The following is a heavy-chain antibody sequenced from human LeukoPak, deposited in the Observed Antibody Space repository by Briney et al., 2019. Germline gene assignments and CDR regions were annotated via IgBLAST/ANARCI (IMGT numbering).Heavy chain of an antibody. Sequence: SETLSLTCTVSGGSIISSSYYWGWIRQPPGKGLEWIGSIYYTGSTYYNPSLRSRVTISVDTSKNQFSLKLSSVTAADTAVYYCARGTYSGSSYYYYIHVWGKGTTVTVSS. J-gene: IGHJ6*03. CDR1: GGSIISSSYY. V-gene: IGHV4-39*07. CDR3: ARGTYSGSSYYYYIHV. D-gene: IGHD6-19*01. CDR2: IYYTGST.